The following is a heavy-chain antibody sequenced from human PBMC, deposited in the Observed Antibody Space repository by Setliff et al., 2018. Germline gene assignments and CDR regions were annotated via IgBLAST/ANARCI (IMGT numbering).Heavy chain of an antibody. CDR1: GFVFITYA. Sequence: ASVKVSCKTSGFVFITYAITWVRQAPGQGLEWMGWINPNTGGTNYAQKFQGRVTMTTDTSTNTAYMELRSLRSEDTAVYYCVRSSAPKVVLAAEFDFWGQGTPVTVSS. D-gene: IGHD6-19*01. CDR2: INPNTGGT. V-gene: IGHV1-18*01. J-gene: IGHJ4*02. CDR3: VRSSAPKVVLAAEFDF.